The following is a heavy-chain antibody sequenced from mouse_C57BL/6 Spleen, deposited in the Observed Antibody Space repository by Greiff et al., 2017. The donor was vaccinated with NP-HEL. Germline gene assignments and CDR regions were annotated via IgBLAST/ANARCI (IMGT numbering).Heavy chain of an antibody. V-gene: IGHV1-82*01. CDR3: ASENYYGSSGAY. CDR1: GYAFSSSW. Sequence: QVQLKESGPELVKPGASVKISCKASGYAFSSSWMNWVKQRPGKGLEWIGRIYPGDGDTNYNGKFKGKATLTADKSSSTAYMQRSSLTSEDSAVYFCASENYYGSSGAYWGQGTLVTVSA. J-gene: IGHJ3*01. D-gene: IGHD1-1*01. CDR2: IYPGDGDT.